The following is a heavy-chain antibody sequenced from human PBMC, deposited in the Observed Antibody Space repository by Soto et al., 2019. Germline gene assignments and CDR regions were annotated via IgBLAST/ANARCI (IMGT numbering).Heavy chain of an antibody. CDR2: ISGSGGST. J-gene: IGHJ5*02. V-gene: IGHV3-23*01. D-gene: IGHD3-3*01. CDR1: EFTFSRHA. CDR3: AKVGYYDFWGVAKNWFDP. Sequence: EVQLLESGGGLVQPGGSLRLSCAASEFTFSRHAISWVRQAPGKGLEWVSAISGSGGSTYYADSVRGRFTISRDNSKNTLYLQMNSLRAEDTAVYYCAKVGYYDFWGVAKNWFDPWGQGTLVTVSS.